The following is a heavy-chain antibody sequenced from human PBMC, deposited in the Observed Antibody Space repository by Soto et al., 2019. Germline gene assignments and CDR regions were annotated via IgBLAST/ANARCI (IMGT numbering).Heavy chain of an antibody. CDR2: MTYGGGTA. Sequence: SETLSLPCPVSGCPISISPNYWGWIRQSPGKGLEWIGSMTYGGGTAYYNSSLKSRVTISVDTSKNQFSLYLSSVTAEDSAVYYCVSSINGPCKDWGKGTVVTVSS. CDR3: VSSINGPCKD. J-gene: IGHJ4*02. D-gene: IGHD3-10*01. CDR1: GCPISISPNY. V-gene: IGHV4-39*01.